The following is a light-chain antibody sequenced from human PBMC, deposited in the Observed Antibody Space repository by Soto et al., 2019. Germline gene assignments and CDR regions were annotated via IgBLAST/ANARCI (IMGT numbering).Light chain of an antibody. CDR1: QSFSSSY. V-gene: IGKV3-20*01. J-gene: IGKJ1*01. CDR3: QQYGSSPWT. Sequence: EIVLTQSPGTLSLSPGEGATLSCRASQSFSSSYLAWYQQKPGQAPRLLIYGASSRATGIPDRFSGSGSGTDFTLTISRLEPEDFAVYYCQQYGSSPWTFGQGTKVDIK. CDR2: GAS.